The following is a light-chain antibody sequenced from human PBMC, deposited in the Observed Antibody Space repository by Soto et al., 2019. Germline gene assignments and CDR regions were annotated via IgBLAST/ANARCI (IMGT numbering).Light chain of an antibody. CDR2: GAS. V-gene: IGKV3-20*01. J-gene: IGKJ1*01. Sequence: EIVLTQSPGTLSLSPGERATLSCRASQSVSGSCLAWYQQKPGQAPRLLIYGASSRAIGIPDRFSGSGSGTDFTLTISRLEPEDFAVFHCQQYGSLPPTFAQGTKVEIK. CDR3: QQYGSLPPT. CDR1: QSVSGSC.